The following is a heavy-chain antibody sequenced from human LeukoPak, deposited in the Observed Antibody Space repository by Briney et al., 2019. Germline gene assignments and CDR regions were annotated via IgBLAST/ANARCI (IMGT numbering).Heavy chain of an antibody. J-gene: IGHJ4*02. CDR2: IYYSGST. CDR3: ARAVVGATPFDY. D-gene: IGHD1-26*01. Sequence: SETLSLTCTVSGGSISSGGYYWSWIRQHPGKGLEWIGYIYYSGSTYYNPSLKSRVTISVDTSKNQFSLKLSSVTAADTAVYYCARAVVGATPFDYWGQGTLVIVSS. V-gene: IGHV4-31*03. CDR1: GGSISSGGYY.